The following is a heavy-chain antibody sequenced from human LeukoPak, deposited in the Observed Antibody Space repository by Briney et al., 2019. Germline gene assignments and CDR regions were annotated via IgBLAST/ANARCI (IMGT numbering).Heavy chain of an antibody. CDR2: IIPIFGTA. CDR1: GGTFSSYA. D-gene: IGHD5-24*01. Sequence: SVKVSCKASGGTFSSYAISWVRQAPGQGLEWMGGIIPIFGTANYAQKFQGRVTITADESTSTAYMELSSLRSEDTAVYYCARDEHRDGYNGDAFDIWGQGTMVTVSS. CDR3: ARDEHRDGYNGDAFDI. V-gene: IGHV1-69*13. J-gene: IGHJ3*02.